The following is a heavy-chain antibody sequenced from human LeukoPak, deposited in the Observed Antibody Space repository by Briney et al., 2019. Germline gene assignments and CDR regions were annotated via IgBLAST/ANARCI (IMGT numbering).Heavy chain of an antibody. J-gene: IGHJ4*02. V-gene: IGHV3-7*01. Sequence: PGGSLRLSCAASGFTFSSYWMSWVRQAPGKGLEWVVSTKQDGSEKYYVDSVKGRFTISRDNAKNSLYLQMNSLRVEDTAIYYCARAPERGTTDYWGQGTLVTVSS. CDR1: GFTFSSYW. CDR3: ARAPERGTTDY. CDR2: TKQDGSEK. D-gene: IGHD1-1*01.